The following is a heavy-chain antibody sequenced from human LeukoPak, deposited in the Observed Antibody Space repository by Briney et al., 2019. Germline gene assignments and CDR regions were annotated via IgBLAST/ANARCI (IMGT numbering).Heavy chain of an antibody. CDR3: TRVTFAARDS. V-gene: IGHV3-74*01. CDR1: GYTFSSYW. Sequence: GGSLRLSCAASGYTFSSYWMHWVRQGPGKGLVWVSRINEDGSSTSYAESVRGRFTISRDNAKNTLYLQMSSLRAEDAAVYYCTRVTFAARDSWGQGTLVTVSS. J-gene: IGHJ4*02. D-gene: IGHD2-15*01. CDR2: INEDGSST.